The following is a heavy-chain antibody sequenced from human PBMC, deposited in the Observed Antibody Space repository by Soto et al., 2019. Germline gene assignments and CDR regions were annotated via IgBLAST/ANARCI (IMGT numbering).Heavy chain of an antibody. D-gene: IGHD3-10*01. J-gene: IGHJ5*02. CDR1: GSTFTNFG. V-gene: IGHV1-18*01. CDR2: ISAYNGNT. CDR3: ARGVGSGSYYNQYNWFDP. Sequence: SVTVSSKASGSTFTNFGISWVRQAPGQGLGWMGWISAYNGNTKYAQKFQGRVTMTTDTSTSTAYMELRSLRSDDTAVYYCARGVGSGSYYNQYNWFDPWGQGTLVTVSS.